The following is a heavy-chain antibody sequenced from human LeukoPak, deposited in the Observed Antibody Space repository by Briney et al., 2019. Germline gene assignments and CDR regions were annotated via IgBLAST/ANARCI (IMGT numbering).Heavy chain of an antibody. V-gene: IGHV3-48*03. J-gene: IGHJ4*02. D-gene: IGHD4-17*01. Sequence: PGGSLRLSCAASGFTFSSYEFNWVRQATGKGLECISYISTSGNTIFYADSVKGRFAISRDSAKNSLYLQMNSLRAEDTAVYYCARDLAGTTGSFDYWAQGTLVTVSS. CDR3: ARDLAGTTGSFDY. CDR2: ISTSGNTI. CDR1: GFTFSSYE.